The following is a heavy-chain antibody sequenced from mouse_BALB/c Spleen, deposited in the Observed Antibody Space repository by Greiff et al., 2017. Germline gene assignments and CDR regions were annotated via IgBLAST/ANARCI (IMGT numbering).Heavy chain of an antibody. CDR2: ISYSGST. CDR3: ARSPYGNYALDY. Sequence: VQLKESGPGLVKPSQSLSLTCTVTGYSITSDYAWNWIRQFPGNKLEWMGYISYSGSTSYNPSLKSRISITRDTSKNQFFLQLNSVTTEDTATYYCARSPYGNYALDYWGQGTTLTVSS. J-gene: IGHJ2*01. CDR1: GYSITSDYA. D-gene: IGHD2-1*01. V-gene: IGHV3-2*02.